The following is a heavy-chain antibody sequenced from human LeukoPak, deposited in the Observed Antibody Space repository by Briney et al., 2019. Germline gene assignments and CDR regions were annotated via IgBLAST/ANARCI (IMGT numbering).Heavy chain of an antibody. CDR1: GGSFSGYY. CDR2: IYYSGST. J-gene: IGHJ5*02. CDR3: ARSPNYYGSGSYLPAHNWFDP. Sequence: SETLSLTCAVYGGSFSGYYWSWIRQPPGKGLEWIGYIYYSGSTNYNPSLKSRVTISVDTSKNQFSLKLSSVTAADTAVYYCARSPNYYGSGSYLPAHNWFDPWGQGTLVTVSS. D-gene: IGHD3-10*01. V-gene: IGHV4-59*01.